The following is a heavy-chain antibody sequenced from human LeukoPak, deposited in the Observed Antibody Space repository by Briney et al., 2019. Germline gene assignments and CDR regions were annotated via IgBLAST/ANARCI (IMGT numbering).Heavy chain of an antibody. CDR2: FSGWGGST. V-gene: IGHV3-23*01. J-gene: IGHJ4*02. Sequence: GGPLRLSCAASGFTFTTYAMSWVRQAPGTGPEGVSTFSGWGGSTYYADSVKSRLTISRDDYKKALYVEMSSLRAEGDAVYHCAISAVRFCDWDYWGQGTLVTVSS. CDR3: AISAVRFCDWDY. CDR1: GFTFTTYA. D-gene: IGHD3-9*01.